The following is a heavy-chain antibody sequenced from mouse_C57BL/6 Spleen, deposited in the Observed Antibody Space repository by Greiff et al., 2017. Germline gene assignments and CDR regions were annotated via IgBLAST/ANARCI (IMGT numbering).Heavy chain of an antibody. Sequence: EVKLMESGGGLVQPGGSMKLSCAASGFTFSDAWMDWVRQSPEKGLEWVAEIRNKANNHATYYAESVKGRFTISRDDSKSSVYLQMNSLIAEETGIYYCTHPPYYYGSSYGFAYWGQGTLVTVSA. D-gene: IGHD1-1*01. CDR3: THPPYYYGSSYGFAY. J-gene: IGHJ3*01. V-gene: IGHV6-6*01. CDR2: IRNKANNHAT. CDR1: GFTFSDAW.